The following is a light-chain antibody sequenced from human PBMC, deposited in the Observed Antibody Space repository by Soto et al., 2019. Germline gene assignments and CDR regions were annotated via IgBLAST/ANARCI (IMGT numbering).Light chain of an antibody. CDR1: QSVSSN. CDR2: GAS. J-gene: IGKJ4*01. Sequence: EIVMTQSPATLSLSPGERATLSCRASQSVSSNLAWYQQKPGKAPRLLIYGASTRATGISARFSGSGSGTEFTRNISSLQSEDFSIYYCQQYNDWPPLTFGGGTKVEIK. CDR3: QQYNDWPPLT. V-gene: IGKV3-15*01.